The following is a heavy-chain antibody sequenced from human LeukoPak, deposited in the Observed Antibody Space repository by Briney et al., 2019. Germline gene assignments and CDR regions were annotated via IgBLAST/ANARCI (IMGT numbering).Heavy chain of an antibody. CDR1: GFTLNSYA. V-gene: IGHV3-23*01. J-gene: IGHJ4*02. CDR3: AKRVPYSSSSVYFDS. CDR2: ISDGGSDT. Sequence: GGSLRVSCAASGFTLNSYAMSWVRQAPGKGLEWVSAISDGGSDTYYADSVKGRFTISKDNSKNMLFLQMNSLMDDDTAVYYCAKRVPYSSSSVYFDSWGQGTLVTVSS. D-gene: IGHD6-6*01.